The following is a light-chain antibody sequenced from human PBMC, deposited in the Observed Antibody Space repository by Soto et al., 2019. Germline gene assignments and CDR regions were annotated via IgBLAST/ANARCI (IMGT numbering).Light chain of an antibody. V-gene: IGKV1-33*01. CDR2: HAS. CDR1: QDVSDY. CDR3: QHYDNPPIFT. Sequence: DIQMTQSPSSLSASVGDRVTITCQASQDVSDYLNWYQHKAGEAPKLLIFHASNLETGVPSRFSGGGSGTEFTFTISSLQPEDVATYYRQHYDNPPIFTFGPGTKVDIK. J-gene: IGKJ3*01.